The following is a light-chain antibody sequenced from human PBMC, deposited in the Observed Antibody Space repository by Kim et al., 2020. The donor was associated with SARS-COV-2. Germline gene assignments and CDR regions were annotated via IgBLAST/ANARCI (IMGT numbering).Light chain of an antibody. J-gene: IGKJ2*01. CDR2: GAS. CDR3: QQYGSSPYT. V-gene: IGKV3-20*01. CDR1: QSISSSY. Sequence: LSQRERATLSCRASQSISSSYLAWYQQKPGQAPRLLIYGASNRATGIPDTFSGSGSGTDFTLTIDRLESEDFAVYYCQQYGSSPYTFGQGTKLEI.